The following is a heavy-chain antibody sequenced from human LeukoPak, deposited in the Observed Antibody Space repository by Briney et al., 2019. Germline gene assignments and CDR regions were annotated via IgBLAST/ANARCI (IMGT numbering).Heavy chain of an antibody. V-gene: IGHV1-18*01. J-gene: IGHJ3*02. CDR2: ISAYNGNT. D-gene: IGHD3-10*01. CDR1: GYTFTSYG. CDR3: ARVPHMVSTLPAAFDI. Sequence: ASVKVSCMASGYTFTSYGISWVRQAPGQGLEWMGWISAYNGNTNYAQKLQGRVTMTTDTSTSTAYMELRSLTSDDTAVYYCARVPHMVSTLPAAFDIWGQGTMVTVSS.